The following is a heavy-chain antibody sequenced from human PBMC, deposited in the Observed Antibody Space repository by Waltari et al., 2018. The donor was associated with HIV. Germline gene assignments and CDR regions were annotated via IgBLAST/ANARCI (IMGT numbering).Heavy chain of an antibody. Sequence: QIHLVQSGAEVKKPGASVKVSCKASGYPFRDYGISWVRQAPGQGLEWMGWISGLSEERRNYAQKFQGRVTLSTDTSTTTAYMELRSLRSDDTAIYYCARGSLLRNWLDPWGQGTLVTVSS. CDR2: ISGLSEERR. V-gene: IGHV1-18*01. CDR3: ARGSLLRNWLDP. D-gene: IGHD3-22*01. J-gene: IGHJ5*02. CDR1: GYPFRDYG.